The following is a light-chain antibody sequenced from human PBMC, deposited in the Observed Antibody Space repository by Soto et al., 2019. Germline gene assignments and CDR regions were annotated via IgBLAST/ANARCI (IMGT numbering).Light chain of an antibody. Sequence: QSALTQPRSVSGSPGQSVTISCTGTSSDVGGYNYVSWYQQHPGKAPKLMIYDVNNRPSGVPHRFSGSKSGNTASLTISGLQAEDEADYYCCSYAGSYTLVFGGGTKLTVL. J-gene: IGLJ2*01. CDR3: CSYAGSYTLV. CDR1: SSDVGGYNY. V-gene: IGLV2-11*01. CDR2: DVN.